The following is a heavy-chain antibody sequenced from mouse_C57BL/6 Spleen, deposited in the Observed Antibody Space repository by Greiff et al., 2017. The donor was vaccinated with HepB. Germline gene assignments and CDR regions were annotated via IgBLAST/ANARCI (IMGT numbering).Heavy chain of an antibody. CDR1: GYAFSSSW. V-gene: IGHV1-82*01. CDR2: IYPGDGDT. CDR3: ARSGGNYLFAY. D-gene: IGHD2-1*01. Sequence: QVQLQQSGPELVKPGASVKISCKASGYAFSSSWMNWVKQRPGKGLEWIGRIYPGDGDTNYNGKFKGKATLTADKSSSTAYMQLSSLTSEDSAVYFCARSGGNYLFAYWGQGTLVTVSA. J-gene: IGHJ3*01.